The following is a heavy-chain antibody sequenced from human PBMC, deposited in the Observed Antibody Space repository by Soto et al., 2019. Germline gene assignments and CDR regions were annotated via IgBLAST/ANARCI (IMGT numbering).Heavy chain of an antibody. Sequence: GGSLRLSCTTSGFTLGDYVMTWVRQAPGKGLDWVSFIRSKAFGETTEYAASVRGRFIISRDDSRSIAYLQMNSLKTEDTAVYYCTRKVDTPMASGYNWFDPWGQGTLVTVSS. J-gene: IGHJ5*02. V-gene: IGHV3-49*04. CDR1: GFTLGDYV. D-gene: IGHD5-18*01. CDR2: IRSKAFGETT. CDR3: TRKVDTPMASGYNWFDP.